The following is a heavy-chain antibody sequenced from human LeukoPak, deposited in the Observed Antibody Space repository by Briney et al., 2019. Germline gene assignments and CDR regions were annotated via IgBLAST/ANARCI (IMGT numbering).Heavy chain of an antibody. CDR3: AKEEVPNDY. Sequence: GGSLRLSYAVSGFSLSINSMCWVRQAPGKGLEWVSGISRDGDKTYYVDSVEGRFTISRDTSKNTLYLQMDTLRVEDTATYYCAKEEVPNDYWGQGTLVTVSS. V-gene: IGHV3-23*01. CDR2: ISRDGDKT. J-gene: IGHJ4*02. CDR1: GFSLSINS.